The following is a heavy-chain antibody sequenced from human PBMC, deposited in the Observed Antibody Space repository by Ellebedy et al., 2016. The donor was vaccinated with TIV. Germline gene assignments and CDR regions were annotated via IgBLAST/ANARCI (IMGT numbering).Heavy chain of an antibody. CDR1: GYTFTGYY. Sequence: AASVKVSCKASGYTFTGYYMHWVRQAPGQGLEWMGWINPNSGGTNYAQKFQGWVTMTRDTSISTAYMELSRLRSDDTAVYYCARQGHSSGWYVGEYYFDYWGQGTLVTVSS. V-gene: IGHV1-2*04. CDR2: INPNSGGT. CDR3: ARQGHSSGWYVGEYYFDY. D-gene: IGHD6-19*01. J-gene: IGHJ4*02.